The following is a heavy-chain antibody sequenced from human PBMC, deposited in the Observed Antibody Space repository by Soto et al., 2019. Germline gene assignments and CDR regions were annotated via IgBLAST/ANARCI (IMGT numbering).Heavy chain of an antibody. CDR3: ALRVATAMEHYYGMDV. V-gene: IGHV3-23*01. J-gene: IGHJ6*02. CDR1: GFTFSSYA. D-gene: IGHD5-18*01. Sequence: GGSLRLSCAASGFTFSSYAMSWVRQAPGKGLEWVSAISGSGGSTYYADSVKGRFTISRDNSKNTLYLQMNSLRAEDTAVYYCALRVATAMEHYYGMDVWGQGTTVTVSS. CDR2: ISGSGGST.